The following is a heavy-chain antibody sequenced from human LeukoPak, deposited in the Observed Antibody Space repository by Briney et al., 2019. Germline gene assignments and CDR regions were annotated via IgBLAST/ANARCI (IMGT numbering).Heavy chain of an antibody. CDR3: ATWNSDWEFDY. CDR2: IKEDGSET. CDR1: AFTFINYW. J-gene: IGHJ4*02. Sequence: GDLRLSSAASAFTFINYWMTWVRQAPGKGLQWVAHIKEDGSETYYVDSVKGRFTISRDNAKTSLYLEMNSLRAEDTAVYYCATWNSDWEFDYGGQGTRVSVSS. D-gene: IGHD6-19*01. V-gene: IGHV3-7*05.